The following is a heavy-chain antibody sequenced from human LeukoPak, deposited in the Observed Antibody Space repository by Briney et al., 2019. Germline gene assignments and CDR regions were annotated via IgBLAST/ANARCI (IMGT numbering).Heavy chain of an antibody. V-gene: IGHV4-39*07. Sequence: SETLSLTCTVSGGSISSSSYYWGWIRQPPGKGLGWIGSIYYSGSTSSNPSLKSRVTISVHTSKNQFSLKLSTVTAADTAVYYCARDFHYYDSSGYLGDYFDYWGQGTLVTVSS. CDR2: IYYSGST. CDR1: GGSISSSSYY. CDR3: ARDFHYYDSSGYLGDYFDY. D-gene: IGHD3-22*01. J-gene: IGHJ4*02.